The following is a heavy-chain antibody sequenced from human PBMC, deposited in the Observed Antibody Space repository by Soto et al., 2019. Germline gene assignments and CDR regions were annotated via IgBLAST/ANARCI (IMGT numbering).Heavy chain of an antibody. CDR1: GFTLSYYG. CDR2: ISSDGSKQ. J-gene: IGHJ3*02. D-gene: IGHD3-3*01. V-gene: IGHV3-30*18. Sequence: GGSLRLSCEVSGFTLSYYGMHWVRQAPGKGLDWVGAISSDGSKQSYGDSVRGRFTFSRDNSKNMLYLQMNSLRGDDTAVYYCAKGHAPPIHSTFHIWGQGTMVTVSS. CDR3: AKGHAPPIHSTFHI.